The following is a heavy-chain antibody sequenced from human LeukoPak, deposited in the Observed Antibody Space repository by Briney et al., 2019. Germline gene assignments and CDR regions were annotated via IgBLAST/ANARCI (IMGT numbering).Heavy chain of an antibody. D-gene: IGHD3-3*01. J-gene: IGHJ4*02. CDR3: ARGGPLTYYDFWSGYYPPFDC. Sequence: SVKVSCKASGGTFSSYAISWVRQAPGQGLEWMGGIIPTFGTAKYAQKFQGRVTITADEFTDTAYMEPSSLRSEDTAVYYCARGGPLTYYDFWSGYYPPFDCWGQGTLVTVSS. V-gene: IGHV1-69*01. CDR2: IIPTFGTA. CDR1: GGTFSSYA.